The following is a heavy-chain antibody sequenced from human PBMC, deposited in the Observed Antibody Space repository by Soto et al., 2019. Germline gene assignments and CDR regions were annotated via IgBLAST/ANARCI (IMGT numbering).Heavy chain of an antibody. V-gene: IGHV4-34*01. CDR2: INHSGST. Sequence: QVQLQQWGAGLLKPSETLSLTCAVYGGSFSGYYWSWIRQPPGKGLEWIGEINHSGSTNYNPSLKSRVTISVDTSKNQFSLKLSSVTAADTAVYYCARGQGWSTYFDLWGRGTLVTVSS. D-gene: IGHD2-15*01. CDR3: ARGQGWSTYFDL. CDR1: GGSFSGYY. J-gene: IGHJ2*01.